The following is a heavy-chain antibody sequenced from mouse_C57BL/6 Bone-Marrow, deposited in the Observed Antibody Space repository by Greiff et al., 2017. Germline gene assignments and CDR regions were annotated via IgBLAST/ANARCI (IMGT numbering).Heavy chain of an antibody. V-gene: IGHV5-4*01. CDR2: ISDGGSYT. CDR3: ARDLLCYYGFDY. CDR1: GFTFSSYA. Sequence: EVKVVESGGGLVKPGGSLKLSCAASGFTFSSYAMSWVRQTPVKRLEWVATISDGGSYTYYPDNVKGRFTISRDNAKNNLYLQMSHLKSEDTAMYYCARDLLCYYGFDYWGQGTTLTVSS. D-gene: IGHD1-1*01. J-gene: IGHJ2*01.